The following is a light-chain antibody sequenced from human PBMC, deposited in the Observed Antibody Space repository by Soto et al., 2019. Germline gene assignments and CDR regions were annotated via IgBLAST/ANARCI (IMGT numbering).Light chain of an antibody. Sequence: EIVLTQSPGTLSVSPGDRVTLSSRASQSISISLAWYQHKPGQAPRLLIHGASTRATGIPARISGSGSGTEFTLTISSLQSEDFAVYYCQQFRNWPWTFGQGTKVDIK. CDR3: QQFRNWPWT. V-gene: IGKV3D-15*01. CDR2: GAS. J-gene: IGKJ1*01. CDR1: QSISIS.